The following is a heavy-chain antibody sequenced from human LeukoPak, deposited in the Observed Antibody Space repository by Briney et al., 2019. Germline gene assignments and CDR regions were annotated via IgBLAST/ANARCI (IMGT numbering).Heavy chain of an antibody. D-gene: IGHD2-2*01. Sequence: GGSLRLSCAASGFTFSSYAMHWVRQAPGKGLEWVAFIRYDGSNKYYADSVKGRFTISRDNSKNTLYLQMNSLRAEDTVVYYCAKVTRDCSSTSCYFYYYYYMDVWGKGTTVTISS. CDR3: AKVTRDCSSTSCYFYYYYYMDV. CDR2: IRYDGSNK. J-gene: IGHJ6*03. CDR1: GFTFSSYA. V-gene: IGHV3-30*02.